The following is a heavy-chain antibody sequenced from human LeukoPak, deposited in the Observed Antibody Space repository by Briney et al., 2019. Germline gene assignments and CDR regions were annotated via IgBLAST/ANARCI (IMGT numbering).Heavy chain of an antibody. D-gene: IGHD2/OR15-2a*01. Sequence: GGSLRLSCAASGFTFSYYGMHWVRQAPGKGLEWVAFIRYDGSNKCYADSVKGRFTISRDNAKNSLYLQMNSLRAEDTAVYYCARDPYKSMWGFDYWGQGTLVTVSS. J-gene: IGHJ4*02. CDR3: ARDPYKSMWGFDY. CDR2: IRYDGSNK. V-gene: IGHV3-30*02. CDR1: GFTFSYYG.